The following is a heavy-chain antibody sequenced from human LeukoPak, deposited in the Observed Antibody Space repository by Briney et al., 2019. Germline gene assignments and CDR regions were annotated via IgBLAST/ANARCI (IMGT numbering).Heavy chain of an antibody. V-gene: IGHV3-33*01. Sequence: GRSLRLSCAAPGLTFSSYGMHWVRQAPGKGLDWLAVIRYDGCNKYYADTVKGRFTISRDNSKNTLYLQMNSLRAEDTAVYYYARDAVYSSSWQYYWGQGTLVTVAS. CDR1: GLTFSSYG. CDR3: ARDAVYSSSWQYY. CDR2: IRYDGCNK. D-gene: IGHD6-13*01. J-gene: IGHJ4*02.